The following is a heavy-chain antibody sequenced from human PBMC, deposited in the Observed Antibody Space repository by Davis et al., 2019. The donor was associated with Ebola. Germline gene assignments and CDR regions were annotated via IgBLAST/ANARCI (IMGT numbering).Heavy chain of an antibody. D-gene: IGHD2-15*01. V-gene: IGHV1-46*01. Sequence: AASVKVSCKASGYTFTSYYIHWVRQAPGQGLEWMGIINPSGGSTNYAQKFQGRVTMTRDTSTRTVYMELSRLRSEDTAVYYCARRLYCGGGSCYEYYYGMDVWGQGTTVTVSS. CDR3: ARRLYCGGGSCYEYYYGMDV. CDR1: GYTFTSYY. J-gene: IGHJ6*02. CDR2: INPSGGST.